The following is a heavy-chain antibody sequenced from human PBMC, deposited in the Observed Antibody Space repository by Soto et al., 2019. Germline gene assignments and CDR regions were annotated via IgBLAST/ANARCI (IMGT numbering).Heavy chain of an antibody. D-gene: IGHD2-21*02. CDR3: ATDRAYCGGDCYNGMDV. CDR2: FDPEDGET. Sequence: GASVKVSCKVSGYTLTELSMHWVRQAPGKGLEGMGGFDPEDGETIYAQKFQGRVTMTEDTSTDTAYMELSSLRSEDTAVYYCATDRAYCGGDCYNGMDVWGQGTTVTVSS. CDR1: GYTLTELS. J-gene: IGHJ6*02. V-gene: IGHV1-24*01.